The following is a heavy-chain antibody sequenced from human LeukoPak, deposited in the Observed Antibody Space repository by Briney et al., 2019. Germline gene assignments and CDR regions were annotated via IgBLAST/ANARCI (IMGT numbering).Heavy chain of an antibody. D-gene: IGHD3-9*01. CDR2: ISSSSSTI. V-gene: IGHV3-48*01. CDR3: ARGSQGGFTIFKLNWSDP. J-gene: IGHJ5*02. Sequence: GGSLRLSCAASGFTFSSYSMNWVRQAPGKGLEWISYISSSSSTIYYADSVKGRFTISRDNAKNSLYLQMNSLRAEDTAVYYCARGSQGGFTIFKLNWSDPWGQGTLVTVSS. CDR1: GFTFSSYS.